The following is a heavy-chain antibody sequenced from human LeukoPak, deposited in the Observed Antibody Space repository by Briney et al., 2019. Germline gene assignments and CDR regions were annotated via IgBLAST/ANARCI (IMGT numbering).Heavy chain of an antibody. V-gene: IGHV1-69*13. CDR1: GGTFNRYS. D-gene: IGHD1-14*01. Sequence: EASVKVSRKASGGTFNRYSFDWVRQAPGQGLEWMGGIIPIFGTTNYAQKFQGRVTITADDSTSTAYMELSSLRSEDTAVYYCASGSGAWYKEFDYWGQGTLVTVSS. CDR3: ASGSGAWYKEFDY. CDR2: IIPIFGTT. J-gene: IGHJ4*02.